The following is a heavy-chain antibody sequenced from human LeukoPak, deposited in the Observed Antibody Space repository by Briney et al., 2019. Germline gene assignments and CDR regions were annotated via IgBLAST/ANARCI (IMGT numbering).Heavy chain of an antibody. Sequence: GGSLRLSCAASGFTFTSYAMSWVRQAPGKGLEWVSGISGSGDSTYYADSVKGRLTISRDNSKNTLYLQMNSLRAEDTAIYHCAKEKISITSPNWFDPWGQGTLVTVSS. D-gene: IGHD2-2*01. J-gene: IGHJ5*02. CDR3: AKEKISITSPNWFDP. V-gene: IGHV3-23*01. CDR2: ISGSGDST. CDR1: GFTFTSYA.